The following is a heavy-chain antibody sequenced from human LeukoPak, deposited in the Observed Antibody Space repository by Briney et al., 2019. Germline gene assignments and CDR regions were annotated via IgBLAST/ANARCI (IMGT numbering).Heavy chain of an antibody. CDR1: GFAFSSYS. Sequence: PGGSLRLSCAASGFAFSSYSMNWVRQAPGQGLEWVSYISSSSSTIYYADSVKGRFTISRDNAKNSLYLQMNSLRAEDTAVYYCARARPSYGYEFEGAFDYWGQGTLVTVSS. CDR2: ISSSSSTI. J-gene: IGHJ4*02. V-gene: IGHV3-48*01. CDR3: ARARPSYGYEFEGAFDY. D-gene: IGHD5-18*01.